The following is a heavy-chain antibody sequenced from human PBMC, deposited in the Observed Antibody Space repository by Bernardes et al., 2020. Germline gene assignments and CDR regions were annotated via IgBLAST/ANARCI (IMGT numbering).Heavy chain of an antibody. J-gene: IGHJ4*02. CDR2: INPSGGST. CDR1: GYTFTNYF. Sequence: ASVKVSCKASGYTFTNYFIHWVRQAPGQGLEWMGIINPSGGSTSYAQKFQGRVTMTRDTSTSTVYMELSSLRSEDTAVHYCARDHSSGYDYFDYWGQGTLVTVSS. D-gene: IGHD5-12*01. V-gene: IGHV1-46*01. CDR3: ARDHSSGYDYFDY.